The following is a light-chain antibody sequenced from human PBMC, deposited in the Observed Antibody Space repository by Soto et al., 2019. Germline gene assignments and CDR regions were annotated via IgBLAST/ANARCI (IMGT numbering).Light chain of an antibody. CDR2: DAS. CDR3: QQYNSYLYT. CDR1: QSISSW. Sequence: DIQMTQSPSTLSASVGDRVTITCRASQSISSWLAWYQQKPGKAPKLLIYDASSLESGVPSRFSGSGSGTEFTHTISSLQPDDFATYDCQQYNSYLYTFGQGTKLEIK. J-gene: IGKJ2*01. V-gene: IGKV1-5*01.